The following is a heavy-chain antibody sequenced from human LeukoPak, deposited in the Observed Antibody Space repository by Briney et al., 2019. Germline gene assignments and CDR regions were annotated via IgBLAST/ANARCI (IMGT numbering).Heavy chain of an antibody. CDR3: AKDGTRSWFGEAT. Sequence: GGSLRLSCAASGFTFSDYGMQWVRQAPGKGLEWVALISTDGSDKDYADSVKGRFTLSRDNSKNTLCLQMNSLRVEDTAVYYCAKDGTRSWFGEATWGQGTLVTVSS. V-gene: IGHV3-30*18. CDR2: ISTDGSDK. D-gene: IGHD3-10*01. CDR1: GFTFSDYG. J-gene: IGHJ5*02.